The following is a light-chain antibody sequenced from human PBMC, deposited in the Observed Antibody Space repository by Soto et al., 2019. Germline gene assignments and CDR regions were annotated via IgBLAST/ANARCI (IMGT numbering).Light chain of an antibody. Sequence: QSALTQPPSVSGSPGQSVTISCTGTSTDFVGYNRVSWYQQPPGTAPKLMINEVSKRPSGVPDRFSGSKSGNTASLTLSGLKAADEADYYCSLYTSENAYVFGTGTKVTVL. J-gene: IGLJ1*01. CDR3: SLYTSENAYV. V-gene: IGLV2-18*01. CDR1: STDFVGYNR. CDR2: EVS.